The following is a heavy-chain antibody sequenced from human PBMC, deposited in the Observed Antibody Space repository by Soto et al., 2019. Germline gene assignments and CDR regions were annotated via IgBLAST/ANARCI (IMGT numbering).Heavy chain of an antibody. J-gene: IGHJ6*02. CDR1: GDSISSGDSY. D-gene: IGHD3-22*01. Sequence: QVQLQESGPGLVKPSRTLSLTCTVSGDSISSGDSYWSWIRQPPGKGLEWIGYIYYSGRTYYTPSLKSLVTMQVDTSKNQCSLKLSSVTAADTAVYYCARIYYDYNLYYYFGMDVWGQGTTVTVSS. CDR3: ARIYYDYNLYYYFGMDV. CDR2: IYYSGRT. V-gene: IGHV4-30-4*01.